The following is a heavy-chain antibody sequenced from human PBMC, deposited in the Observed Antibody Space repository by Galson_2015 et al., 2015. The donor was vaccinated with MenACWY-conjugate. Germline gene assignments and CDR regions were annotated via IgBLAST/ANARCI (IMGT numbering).Heavy chain of an antibody. Sequence: SLRLSCAASGFTFSKCVMSWVRQAPGKGLEWVSGIGGSGGDIDYADSVKGRFTISRDNSKNTVYLQMNSLRAEDTAVYHCAKGANYYDSSGKRYDAFDIWGQGTMVTVSS. V-gene: IGHV3-23*01. J-gene: IGHJ3*02. CDR2: IGGSGGDI. CDR3: AKGANYYDSSGKRYDAFDI. D-gene: IGHD3-22*01. CDR1: GFTFSKCV.